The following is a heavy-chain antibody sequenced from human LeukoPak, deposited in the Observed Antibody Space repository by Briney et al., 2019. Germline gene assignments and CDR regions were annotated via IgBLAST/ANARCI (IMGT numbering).Heavy chain of an antibody. CDR3: ARAYRGYYGSGSYYNDAFDI. CDR2: IGTAGDT. J-gene: IGHJ3*02. D-gene: IGHD3-10*01. CDR1: GFAFNSYD. V-gene: IGHV3-13*04. Sequence: GGSLRLCCAASGFAFNSYDMHWVRQATGKGLEWVSAIGTAGDTYYPGSVKGRFTISRENAKNSLYLQMNSLRAGDTAVYYCARAYRGYYGSGSYYNDAFDIWGQGTMVTVSS.